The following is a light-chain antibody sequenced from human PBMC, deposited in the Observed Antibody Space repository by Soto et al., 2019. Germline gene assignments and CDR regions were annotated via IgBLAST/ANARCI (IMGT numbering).Light chain of an antibody. CDR2: GAS. J-gene: IGKJ1*01. CDR3: LQFNTFPWT. CDR1: QSVSSSY. V-gene: IGKV3-20*01. Sequence: EIVLTQSPGTLSLSPGERATLSCRASQSVSSSYLAWYQQKPGQAPRLLIYGASSRATGIPDRFSGGGSGTDFTLTISRLEPEDFATYYCLQFNTFPWTFGQGTKVDIK.